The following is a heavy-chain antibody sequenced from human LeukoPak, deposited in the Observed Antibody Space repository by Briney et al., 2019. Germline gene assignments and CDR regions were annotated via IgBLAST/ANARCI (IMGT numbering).Heavy chain of an antibody. CDR3: ARVEGWLYYYYYYMDV. CDR2: ISAYNGNT. J-gene: IGHJ6*03. Sequence: ASVKVSCKASGYTFTSYGISWVRQAPGQGLEWMGWISAYNGNTNYAQKLQGRVTMTTDTFTSTAYMELRSLRSDDTAVYYCARVEGWLYYYYYYMDVWGKGTTVTVSS. CDR1: GYTFTSYG. V-gene: IGHV1-18*01. D-gene: IGHD1-1*01.